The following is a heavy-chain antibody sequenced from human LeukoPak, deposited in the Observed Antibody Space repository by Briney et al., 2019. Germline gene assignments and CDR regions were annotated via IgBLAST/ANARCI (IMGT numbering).Heavy chain of an antibody. V-gene: IGHV4-59*08. D-gene: IGHD3-9*01. J-gene: IGHJ4*02. CDR1: GGSISSYY. CDR2: IYYSGST. CDR3: ARRAPYDILSGYPFDY. Sequence: SETLSLTCTVSGGSISSYYWSWIRQPPGKGLEWIGYIYYSGSTNYNPSLKSRVTISVDTSQNQFSLKLSSVTAADTAVYYCARRAPYDILSGYPFDYWGQGTLVTVSS.